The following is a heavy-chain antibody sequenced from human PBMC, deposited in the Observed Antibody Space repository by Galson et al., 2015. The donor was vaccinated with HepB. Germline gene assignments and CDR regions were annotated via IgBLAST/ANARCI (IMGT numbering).Heavy chain of an antibody. CDR2: INAGNGNT. J-gene: IGHJ4*02. D-gene: IGHD3-10*02. CDR3: ARVSLRFMFYDY. CDR1: GYTFTSYA. Sequence: SVKVSCKASGYTFTSYAMHWVRQAPGQRLEWMGWINAGNGNTKYSQKFQGRVTITRDTSASTAYMELSSLRSEDTAVYYCARVSLRFMFYDYWGQGTLVTVSS. V-gene: IGHV1-3*01.